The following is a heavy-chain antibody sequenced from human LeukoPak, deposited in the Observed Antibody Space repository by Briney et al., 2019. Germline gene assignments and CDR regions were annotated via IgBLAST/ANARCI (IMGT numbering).Heavy chain of an antibody. J-gene: IGHJ4*02. V-gene: IGHV3-23*01. CDR1: GFTFSSYA. D-gene: IGHD2-21*02. CDR3: AKSCGGTCYSDFDS. CDR2: ISGSGGST. Sequence: GGSLRLSCAASGFTFSSYAMSWVRQAPGKGLEWVSAISGSGGSTYYADSVKGRFTISRDNSKNTLYLQMSSLRGDDTAVYYCAKSCGGTCYSDFDSWGQGTLVTVSS.